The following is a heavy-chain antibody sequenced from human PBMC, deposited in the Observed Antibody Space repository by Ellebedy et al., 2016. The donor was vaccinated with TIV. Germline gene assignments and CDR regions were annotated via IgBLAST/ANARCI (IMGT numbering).Heavy chain of an antibody. V-gene: IGHV4-39*07. Sequence: MPSETLSLTCAVSGGSISSGTYYWGWIRPPPGKGLEWIASIYYRGSTYYNPSLNSRVTISLDMSKNQFSLELTFVTAADTAVYYCASALRSLDLVDYFGSWGQGTLVTVSS. CDR2: IYYRGST. CDR3: ASALRSLDLVDYFGS. J-gene: IGHJ4*02. D-gene: IGHD2-15*01. CDR1: GGSISSGTYY.